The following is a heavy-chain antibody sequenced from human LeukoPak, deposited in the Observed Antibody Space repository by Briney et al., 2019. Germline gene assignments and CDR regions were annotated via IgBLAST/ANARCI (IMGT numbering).Heavy chain of an antibody. J-gene: IGHJ4*02. CDR1: GHIFTSYY. D-gene: IGHD5-18*01. Sequence: GASVKVSCKTPGHIFTSYYMSWVQQAPGQGLEWMGIVHPRGGRTIYAQKFQGTVTMTRDMSTSTVYMELSSLRSEDTAVYYCAREIGPIQLHLWGSAFDSWGQGTLVTVSS. CDR2: VHPRGGRT. CDR3: AREIGPIQLHLWGSAFDS. V-gene: IGHV1-46*01.